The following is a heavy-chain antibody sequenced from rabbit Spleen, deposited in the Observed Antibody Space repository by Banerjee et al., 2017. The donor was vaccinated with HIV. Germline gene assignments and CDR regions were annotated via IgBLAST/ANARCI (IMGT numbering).Heavy chain of an antibody. CDR2: IGTGSSGST. CDR3: AREVLYAAYAGFGDATIYYFDL. Sequence: QSLEESGGDLVKPGASLTLTCTASGFSFSSSYYMCWVRQAPGKGLEWIACIGTGSSGSTYYASWAKGRFTISKTSSTTVTLQMTSLTAADTATYFCAREVLYAAYAGFGDATIYYFDLWGPGTLVTVS. V-gene: IGHV1S40*01. J-gene: IGHJ4*01. D-gene: IGHD6-1*01. CDR1: GFSFSSSYY.